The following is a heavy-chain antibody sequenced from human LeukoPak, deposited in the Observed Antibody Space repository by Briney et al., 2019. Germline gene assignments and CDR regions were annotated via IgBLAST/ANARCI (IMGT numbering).Heavy chain of an antibody. D-gene: IGHD3-10*01. V-gene: IGHV4-59*02. CDR3: ARDSGWLRFDY. CDR1: GGSVSPYY. Sequence: VKPSETLSLTCTVSGGSVSPYYWSWIRQPPGKGLEWIGYIGNSGSTNYNPSLKSRVTMSLDTPKNQFSLKLSSVTAADTAVYYCARDSGWLRFDYWGQGTLVTVSS. CDR2: IGNSGST. J-gene: IGHJ4*02.